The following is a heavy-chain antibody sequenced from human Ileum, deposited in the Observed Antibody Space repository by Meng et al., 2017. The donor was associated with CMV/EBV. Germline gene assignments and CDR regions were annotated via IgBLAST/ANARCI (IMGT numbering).Heavy chain of an antibody. V-gene: IGHV2-5*02. J-gene: IGHJ5*02. CDR3: VHRYSSSSGQVS. D-gene: IGHD6-6*01. CDR1: GFSLTTNVES. Sequence: HISLKSSRSTLVHPTQTLQLTCTFSGFSLTTNVESVGWIRQPPGKALEWLALIHGGGGKQYSPSLQSRLTATRDTSKNQVVLTMTNMDPVDTATYYCVHRYSSSSGQVSWGQGTLVTVSS. CDR2: IHGGGGK.